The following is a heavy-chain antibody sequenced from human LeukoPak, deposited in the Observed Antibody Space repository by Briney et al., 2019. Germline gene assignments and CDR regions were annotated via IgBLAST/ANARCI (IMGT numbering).Heavy chain of an antibody. CDR2: INPNSGGT. V-gene: IGHV1-2*02. Sequence: ASVKVSCKASGYTFTGYYMHCVRQAPGQGLEWMGWINPNSGGTNYAQKFQGRVTMTRDTSISTAYMELSRLRSDDTAVYYCARAPPTPVYSGSYHPFDYWGQGTLVTVSS. J-gene: IGHJ4*02. CDR3: ARAPPTPVYSGSYHPFDY. CDR1: GYTFTGYY. D-gene: IGHD1-26*01.